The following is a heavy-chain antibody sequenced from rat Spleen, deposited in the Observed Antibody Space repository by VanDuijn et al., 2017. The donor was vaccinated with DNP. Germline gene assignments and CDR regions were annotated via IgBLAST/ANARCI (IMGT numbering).Heavy chain of an antibody. D-gene: IGHD1-6*01. CDR2: INYSGTT. CDR1: GYSITSNY. CDR3: AREEAYYGYDYFDY. V-gene: IGHV3-1*01. J-gene: IGHJ2*01. Sequence: EVQLLESGSGLVKPSQSLSLTCSVTGYSITSNYWGWIRKFPGNGMEWIGHINYSGTTTYNPSLKSRISITRDTSKNQFFLHLNSVTTEDTATYYCAREEAYYGYDYFDYWGQGLMVTVSS.